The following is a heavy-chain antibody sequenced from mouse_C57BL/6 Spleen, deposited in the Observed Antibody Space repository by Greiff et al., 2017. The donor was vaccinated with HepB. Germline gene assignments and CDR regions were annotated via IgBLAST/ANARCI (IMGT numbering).Heavy chain of an antibody. V-gene: IGHV5-6*01. D-gene: IGHD1-1*01. J-gene: IGHJ1*03. Sequence: EVKLVKSGGDLVKPGGSLKLSCAASGFTFSSYGMSWVRQTPDKRLEWVATISSGGSYTYYPDSVKGRFTISRDNAKNTLYLQMSSLKSEDTAMYYCARQWGYGSSPTWYFDVWGTGTTVTVSS. CDR1: GFTFSSYG. CDR2: ISSGGSYT. CDR3: ARQWGYGSSPTWYFDV.